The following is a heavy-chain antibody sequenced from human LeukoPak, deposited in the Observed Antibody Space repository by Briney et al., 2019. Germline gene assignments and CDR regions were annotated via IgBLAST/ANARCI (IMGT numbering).Heavy chain of an antibody. D-gene: IGHD5-24*01. CDR1: GGSISSYY. CDR2: IYTSGST. Sequence: SETLSLTCTVSGGSISSYYWSWIRQPAGKGLEWIGRIYTSGSTNYNPSLKSRVTMSVDTSKNQFSLKLSSVTAADTAVYYCARERRDGYNFDGYGALDYWGQGTLVTVSS. V-gene: IGHV4-4*07. J-gene: IGHJ4*02. CDR3: ARERRDGYNFDGYGALDY.